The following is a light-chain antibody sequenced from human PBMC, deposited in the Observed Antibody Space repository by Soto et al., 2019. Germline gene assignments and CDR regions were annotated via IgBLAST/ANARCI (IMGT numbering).Light chain of an antibody. V-gene: IGLV2-14*01. CDR1: SSDVGGYNY. J-gene: IGLJ2*01. CDR3: SSYTSSSVV. Sequence: QSALTQPASVSGSPGQSITISCTGTSSDVGGYNYVSWYQQHPGKAPKLMIYEVSNRPLGVSNRFSGSKSGNTASLTISGLQAEDEADYYCSSYTSSSVVFGGGTKLTVL. CDR2: EVS.